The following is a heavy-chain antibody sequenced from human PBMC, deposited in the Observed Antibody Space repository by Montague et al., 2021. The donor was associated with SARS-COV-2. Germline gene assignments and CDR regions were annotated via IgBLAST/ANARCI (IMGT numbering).Heavy chain of an antibody. CDR3: ARVFPRVLKFDPYFYY. V-gene: IGHV4-59*01. J-gene: IGHJ4*02. CDR2: SGST. D-gene: IGHD4/OR15-4a*01. Sequence: SGSTNYNHSLKSLVSISVDTSKNQFSLKLSSVTAADTAVYYCARVFPRVLKFDPYFYYRGKGTLVIVSS.